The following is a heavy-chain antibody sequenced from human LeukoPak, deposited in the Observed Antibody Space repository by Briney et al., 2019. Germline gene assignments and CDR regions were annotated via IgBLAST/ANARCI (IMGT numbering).Heavy chain of an antibody. Sequence: SETLSLTCTVSGGSISSYYWSWIRQPAGKGLEWIGRIYISGSTNYNPSLKSRVTMSVDTSKNQFSLKLSSVTAADTAVYYCARRYYYDSSGYAFDIWGQGTMVTVSS. CDR3: ARRYYYDSSGYAFDI. CDR1: GGSISSYY. D-gene: IGHD3-22*01. CDR2: IYISGST. V-gene: IGHV4-4*07. J-gene: IGHJ3*02.